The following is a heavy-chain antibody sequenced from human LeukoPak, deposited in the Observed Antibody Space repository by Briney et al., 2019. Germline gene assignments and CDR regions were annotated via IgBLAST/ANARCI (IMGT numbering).Heavy chain of an antibody. CDR3: ARHPGYYYYYMDV. J-gene: IGHJ6*03. Sequence: SGTLSLTCTVSGDSISRSGYYWGWIRQPPGKGLEWIGGMYHSGSTYYNPSLKSRVTISVDTSKNQFSLKQSSVTAADTAVYYCARHPGYYYYYMDVWGKGTTVTISS. CDR2: MYHSGST. CDR1: GDSISRSGYY. V-gene: IGHV4-39*01.